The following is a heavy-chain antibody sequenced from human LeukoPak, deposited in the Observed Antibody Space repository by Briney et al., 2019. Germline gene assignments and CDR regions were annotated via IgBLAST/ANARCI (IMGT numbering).Heavy chain of an antibody. Sequence: GRSLRLSCASSGFTFSSYGMHWVRQAPGKGLEWVAVISYDGSNKYYADSVKGRFTISRDNSKNTVFLQMNTLRTEDTAVYFCAKDKPIDYWGQGTLVTVSS. D-gene: IGHD1-14*01. CDR2: ISYDGSNK. CDR1: GFTFSSYG. J-gene: IGHJ4*02. CDR3: AKDKPIDY. V-gene: IGHV3-30*18.